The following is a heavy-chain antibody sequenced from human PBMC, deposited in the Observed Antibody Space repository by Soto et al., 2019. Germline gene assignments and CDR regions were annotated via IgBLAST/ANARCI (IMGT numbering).Heavy chain of an antibody. V-gene: IGHV3-48*01. Sequence: GGSLRLSCAASGFTFSSYSMNWVRQAPGKGLEWVSYISSSSSTIYYADSVKGRFTISRDNAKNSLYLQMNSLRAEDTAVYYCAKTLWFGEVLRYYYYYGMDVWGKGTTVTVSS. J-gene: IGHJ6*04. CDR2: ISSSSSTI. CDR1: GFTFSSYS. D-gene: IGHD3-10*01. CDR3: AKTLWFGEVLRYYYYYGMDV.